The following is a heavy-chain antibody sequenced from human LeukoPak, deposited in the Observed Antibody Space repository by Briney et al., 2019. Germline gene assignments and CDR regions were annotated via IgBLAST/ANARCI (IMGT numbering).Heavy chain of an antibody. CDR2: IYYSGST. D-gene: IGHD2-15*01. Sequence: SETLSLTCAVYGGSFSGYYWSWIRQPPGKGLEWIGYIYYSGSTNYNPSLKSRVTISVDTSKNQFSLKLSSVTAADTAVYYCASDRIEVDAFDIWGQGTMVTVSS. J-gene: IGHJ3*02. CDR1: GGSFSGYY. CDR3: ASDRIEVDAFDI. V-gene: IGHV4-59*08.